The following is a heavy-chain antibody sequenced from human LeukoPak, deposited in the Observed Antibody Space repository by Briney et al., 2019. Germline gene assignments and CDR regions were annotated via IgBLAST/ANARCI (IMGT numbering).Heavy chain of an antibody. D-gene: IGHD4/OR15-4a*01. V-gene: IGHV3-23*01. Sequence: GGSLRLSCAASGFTFTNYAMTWVRQAPGKGLEWVSSISGSDSKTYYADSVKGRFTISRDNAKNTVYLEMNSLRAEDTAIYYCAKDAANYPFFFDFWGQGTPVTVSS. CDR1: GFTFTNYA. CDR2: ISGSDSKT. J-gene: IGHJ4*02. CDR3: AKDAANYPFFFDF.